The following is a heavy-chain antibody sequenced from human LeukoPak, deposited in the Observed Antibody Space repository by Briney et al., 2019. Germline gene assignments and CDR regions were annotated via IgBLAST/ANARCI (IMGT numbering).Heavy chain of an antibody. V-gene: IGHV1-24*01. J-gene: IGHJ3*02. D-gene: IGHD6-13*01. CDR3: ATMGSSSWYNAFDI. Sequence: ASVKVSCKVSGYTLTELSMHWVRQAPGKGLEWMGGFDPEDGETIYAQKFQGRVTMTEDTSTDTAYVELSSLRSEDTAVYYCATMGSSSWYNAFDIWGQGTMATVSS. CDR1: GYTLTELS. CDR2: FDPEDGET.